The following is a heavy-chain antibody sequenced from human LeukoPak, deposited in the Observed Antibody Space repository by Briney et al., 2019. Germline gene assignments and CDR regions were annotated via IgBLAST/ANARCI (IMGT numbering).Heavy chain of an antibody. CDR3: ATDIGNGYLWNY. CDR1: GGTFSSYA. Sequence: SVKVSCKASGGTFSSYAISWVRQAPGQGLEWMGRIIPILGIANYAQKFQGRVTITADKSTSTAYMELSSPRSEDTAVYYCATDIGNGYLWNYWGQGTLVTVSS. CDR2: IIPILGIA. D-gene: IGHD5-12*01. V-gene: IGHV1-69*04. J-gene: IGHJ4*02.